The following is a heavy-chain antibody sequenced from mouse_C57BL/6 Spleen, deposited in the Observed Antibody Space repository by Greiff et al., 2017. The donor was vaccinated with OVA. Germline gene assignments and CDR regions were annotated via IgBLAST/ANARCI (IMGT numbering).Heavy chain of an antibody. CDR3: ARDGYSVYYFDY. V-gene: IGHV5-17*01. Sequence: EVKLMESGGGLVKPGGSLKLSCAASGFTFSDYGMHWVRQAPEKGLEWVAYISSGSSTIYYADTVKGRFTISRDNAKNTLFLQMTSLRSEDTAMYYCARDGYSVYYFDYWGQGTTLTVSS. D-gene: IGHD2-3*01. CDR2: ISSGSSTI. J-gene: IGHJ2*01. CDR1: GFTFSDYG.